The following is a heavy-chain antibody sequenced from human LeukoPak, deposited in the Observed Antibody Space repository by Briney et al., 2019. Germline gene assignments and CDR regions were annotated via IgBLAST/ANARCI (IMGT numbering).Heavy chain of an antibody. CDR1: GFTFSNYA. V-gene: IGHV3-23*01. CDR3: ARRATPSPHFDY. CDR2: ISAGGVDT. J-gene: IGHJ4*02. D-gene: IGHD2-15*01. Sequence: PGGSLRLSCAASGFTFSNYAMTWVRQAPGKGLEWVSAISAGGVDTFYADSVRGRFTISRDNSKNTLYLQMNSLRAEDTAVYYCARRATPSPHFDYWGRGTLVTVSS.